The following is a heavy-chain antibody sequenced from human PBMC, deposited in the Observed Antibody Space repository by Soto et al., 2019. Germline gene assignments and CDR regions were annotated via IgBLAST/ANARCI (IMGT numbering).Heavy chain of an antibody. Sequence: SETLSLTCTVSGGSISSYYWSWIRQPPGKGLEWIGYIYYSGSTNYNPSLKSRVTISVDTSKNQFSLKLSSVTAADTAVYYCAMRLSGRGYSSCSMDVCGKGTTVTVSS. V-gene: IGHV4-59*01. CDR2: IYYSGST. D-gene: IGHD2-15*01. CDR1: GGSISSYY. CDR3: AMRLSGRGYSSCSMDV. J-gene: IGHJ6*03.